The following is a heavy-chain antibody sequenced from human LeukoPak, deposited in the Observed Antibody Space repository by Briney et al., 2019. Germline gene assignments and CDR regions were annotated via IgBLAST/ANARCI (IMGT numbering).Heavy chain of an antibody. Sequence: SGTLSLTCAVSGGSISSTSWYSWVLQPPGKGLEWIVEIYHSGSTYYNPSLKSRVTISVDTSKNQFSLKLSSVTAADTAVYYCARDRRDSDYDILTGHTIFDYWGQGTLVTVSS. CDR1: GGSISSTSW. J-gene: IGHJ4*02. V-gene: IGHV4-4*02. CDR2: IYHSGST. D-gene: IGHD3-9*01. CDR3: ARDRRDSDYDILTGHTIFDY.